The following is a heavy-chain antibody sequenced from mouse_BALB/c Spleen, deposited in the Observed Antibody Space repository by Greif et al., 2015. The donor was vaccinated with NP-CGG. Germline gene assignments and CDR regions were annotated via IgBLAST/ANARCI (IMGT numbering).Heavy chain of an antibody. Sequence: VKLMESGPGLVAPSQSLSITCTVSGFSLTGYGVNWVRQPPGKGLEWLGMIWGDGSTDYNSALKSRLSISKDNYKSQVFLKMNSLQTDDTARYYCARERALYGNYAYYAMDYWGQGTSVTVSS. CDR3: ARERALYGNYAYYAMDY. CDR1: GFSLTGYG. D-gene: IGHD2-1*01. J-gene: IGHJ4*01. V-gene: IGHV2-6-7*01. CDR2: IWGDGST.